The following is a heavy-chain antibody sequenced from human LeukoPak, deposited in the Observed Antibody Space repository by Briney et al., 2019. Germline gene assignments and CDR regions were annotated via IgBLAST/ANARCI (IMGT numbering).Heavy chain of an antibody. J-gene: IGHJ4*02. V-gene: IGHV3-66*01. D-gene: IGHD6-19*01. CDR1: GFTVSSNY. CDR3: ARDPYSSGWYDY. CDR2: IYSGGST. Sequence: GGSLRLSFAASGFTVSSNYMSWVRQAPGKGLEWVSVIYSGGSTYYADSVKGRFTISRDNSKNTLYLQMNSLRAEDTAVYYCARDPYSSGWYDYWGQGTLVTVSS.